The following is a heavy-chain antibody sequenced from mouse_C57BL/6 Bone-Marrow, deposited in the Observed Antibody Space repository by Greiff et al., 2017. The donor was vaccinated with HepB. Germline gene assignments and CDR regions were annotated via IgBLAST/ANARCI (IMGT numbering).Heavy chain of an antibody. CDR3: ARRAWSSSFDY. CDR2: IYPGSGST. V-gene: IGHV1-55*01. CDR1: GYTFTSYW. D-gene: IGHD3-1*01. J-gene: IGHJ2*01. Sequence: QVQLKQPGAELVKPGASVKMSCKASGYTFTSYWITWVKQRPGQGLEWIGDIYPGSGSTNYNEKFKSKATLTVDKSSSTAYMQLSSLTSEDSAVYYCARRAWSSSFDYWGQGTTLTVSS.